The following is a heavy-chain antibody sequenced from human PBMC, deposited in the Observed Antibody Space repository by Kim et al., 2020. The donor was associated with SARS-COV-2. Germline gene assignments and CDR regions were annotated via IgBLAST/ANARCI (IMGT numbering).Heavy chain of an antibody. D-gene: IGHD5-12*01. Sequence: YADPVKGRFTISRDNSKNTLYLQMNSLRAEDTAVYYCARGTGGYLSYFDYWGQGTLVTVSS. J-gene: IGHJ4*02. CDR3: ARGTGGYLSYFDY. V-gene: IGHV3-30*01.